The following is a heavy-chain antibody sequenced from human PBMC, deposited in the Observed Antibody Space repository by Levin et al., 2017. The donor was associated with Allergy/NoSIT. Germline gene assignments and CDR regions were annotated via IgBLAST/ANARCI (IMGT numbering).Heavy chain of an antibody. J-gene: IGHJ4*02. D-gene: IGHD2-15*01. V-gene: IGHV3-53*01. CDR1: GFTVSSNY. CDR2: IYSGGDT. Sequence: PGGSLRLSCAASGFTVSSNYMTWVRQAPGKGLDWVSVIYSGGDTYYADSVRGRFTISRDDSKNTLYLQMNSLRAEDTAVYYCARDRGRICNGGSCYRFGFDCWGQGTLVTVSS. CDR3: ARDRGRICNGGSCYRFGFDC.